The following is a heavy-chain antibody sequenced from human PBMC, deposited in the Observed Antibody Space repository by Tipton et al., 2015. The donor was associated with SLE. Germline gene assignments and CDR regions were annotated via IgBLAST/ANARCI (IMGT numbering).Heavy chain of an antibody. D-gene: IGHD3-16*01. Sequence: TLSLTCAVYGGSFSGYYWNWIRQPPGKGLEWIGEINHSGNTNHNPSLKSRVTISVDTSKNQFSLKLSSVTAADTAVYYCARGRPRATQAWGGHYYYMDVWGKGTTVTVSS. CDR1: GGSFSGYY. CDR2: INHSGNT. V-gene: IGHV4-34*01. J-gene: IGHJ6*03. CDR3: ARGRPRATQAWGGHYYYMDV.